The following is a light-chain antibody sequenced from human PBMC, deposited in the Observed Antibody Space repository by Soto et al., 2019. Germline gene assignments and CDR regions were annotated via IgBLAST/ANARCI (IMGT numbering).Light chain of an antibody. CDR2: DVT. CDR3: SSYAGTYTVL. CDR1: SSDVGGYRY. V-gene: IGLV2-11*01. J-gene: IGLJ2*01. Sequence: QSALTQPRSVSGSPGQSVTISCTGTSSDVGGYRYVSWYQHHPGKAPQLMIYDVTKRPSGVPDRFSGSKSGKTASLTISGLQADDEAAYFCSSYAGTYTVLFGGGTQLTVL.